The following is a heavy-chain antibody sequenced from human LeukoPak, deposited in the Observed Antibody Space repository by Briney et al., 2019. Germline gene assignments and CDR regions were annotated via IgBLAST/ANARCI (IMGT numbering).Heavy chain of an antibody. CDR2: IWYDGSKK. CDR1: GFTFSSYG. J-gene: IGHJ4*02. D-gene: IGHD6-19*01. V-gene: IGHV3-33*01. Sequence: GSSLRLSCAASGFTFSSYGMHWVRQAPGKGLQWVAVIWYDGSKKDYADYVKARFTSSRDNSKNTLYLQMNSLRAEDTAVYYCAGSIAVAGTIYYWGQGTLVSVSS. CDR3: AGSIAVAGTIYY.